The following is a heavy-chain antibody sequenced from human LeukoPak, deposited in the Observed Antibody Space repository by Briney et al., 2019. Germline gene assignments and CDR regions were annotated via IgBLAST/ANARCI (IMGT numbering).Heavy chain of an antibody. CDR2: IYYSGST. Sequence: SETLSLTCTVSGGSISSYYWSWIRQPPGKGLEWIGHIYYSGSTNYNPSLKSRVTISVDTSKNQFSLKLSSVTAADTAVYYCARGVLGRVDYWGQGTLVTVSS. CDR1: GGSISSYY. D-gene: IGHD2/OR15-2a*01. V-gene: IGHV4-59*01. CDR3: ARGVLGRVDY. J-gene: IGHJ4*02.